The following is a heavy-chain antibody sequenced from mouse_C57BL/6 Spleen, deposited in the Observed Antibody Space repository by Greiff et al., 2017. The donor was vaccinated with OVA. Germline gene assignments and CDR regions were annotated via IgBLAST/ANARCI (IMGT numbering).Heavy chain of an antibody. D-gene: IGHD2-4*01. V-gene: IGHV3-6*01. Sequence: EVQLKESGPGLVKPSQSLSLTCSVTGYSITSGYYWNWIRQFPGNKLEWMGYISYDGSNNYNPSLKNRISITRDTSKNQFFLKLNSVTTEDTATYYCARERIRWYFDVWGTGTTVTVSS. J-gene: IGHJ1*03. CDR2: ISYDGSN. CDR1: GYSITSGYY. CDR3: ARERIRWYFDV.